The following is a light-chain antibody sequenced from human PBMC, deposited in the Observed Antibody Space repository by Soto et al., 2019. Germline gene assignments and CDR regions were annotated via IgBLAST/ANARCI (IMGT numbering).Light chain of an antibody. V-gene: IGKV4-1*01. Sequence: IVMNHSPESLALSLGERATINCKSSQTLLYFANNLNYLAWYQQKPGQPPRLLIYWASTRESGVPDRFSGSGSGTDFTLTISSLQAEDVAVYYCQQYINDLPAFGQGTKV. J-gene: IGKJ1*01. CDR2: WAS. CDR1: QTLLYFANNLNY. CDR3: QQYINDLPA.